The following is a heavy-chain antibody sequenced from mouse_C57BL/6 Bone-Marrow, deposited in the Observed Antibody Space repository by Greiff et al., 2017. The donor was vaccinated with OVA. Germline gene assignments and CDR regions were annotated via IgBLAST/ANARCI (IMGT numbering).Heavy chain of an antibody. V-gene: IGHV1-54*01. D-gene: IGHD2-3*01. Sequence: VQLQQSGAELVRPGTSVKVSCKASGYAFTNYLIEWVKQRPGQGLEWIGVINPGSGGTNYNEKFKGKATLTADKSSSTAYMQLSSLTSEDSAVYFCARSDDGWAYWGQGTLVTVSA. CDR1: GYAFTNYL. CDR2: INPGSGGT. CDR3: ARSDDGWAY. J-gene: IGHJ3*01.